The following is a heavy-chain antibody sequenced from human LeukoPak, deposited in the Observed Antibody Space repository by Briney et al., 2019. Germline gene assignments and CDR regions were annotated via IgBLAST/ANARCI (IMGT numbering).Heavy chain of an antibody. CDR3: ASSTYYDILTGYSSYYYYGMDV. Sequence: GGSLRLSCAASGFTVSSNYMSWVRQAPGKGLEWVSVIYSGGSTYYADSVKGRFTISGHNSKNTLYLQMNSLRAEDTAVYYCASSTYYDILTGYSSYYYYGMDVWGQGTTVTVFS. CDR2: IYSGGST. J-gene: IGHJ6*02. D-gene: IGHD3-9*01. V-gene: IGHV3-53*04. CDR1: GFTVSSNY.